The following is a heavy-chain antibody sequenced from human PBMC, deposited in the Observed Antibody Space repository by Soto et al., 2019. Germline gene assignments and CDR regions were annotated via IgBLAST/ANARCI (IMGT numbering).Heavy chain of an antibody. J-gene: IGHJ6*02. CDR2: IIPIFGTA. CDR3: AGHHGGRGDYVGMDV. Sequence: SVKVSCKASGGTFSSYAISWVRQAPGQGLEWMGGIIPIFGTANYAQKYQGRVTITADESTSTAYMELSSLRSEDTAVYFCAGHHGGRGDYVGMDVWGQGTTVSV. D-gene: IGHD2-15*01. CDR1: GGTFSSYA. V-gene: IGHV1-69*13.